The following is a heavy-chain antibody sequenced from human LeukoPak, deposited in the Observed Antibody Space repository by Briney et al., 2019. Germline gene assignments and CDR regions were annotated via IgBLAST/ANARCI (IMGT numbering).Heavy chain of an antibody. J-gene: IGHJ6*03. CDR1: GGSFSGYY. Sequence: SETLSLTCAVYGGSFSGYYWSWIRQPPGKGLEWIGEINHRGSTNYNPSLKSRVTISVDTSKNQFSLNLSSVTAADTAVYYCARAVVRGGLYYMDVWGKGTTVTISS. V-gene: IGHV4-34*01. CDR2: INHRGST. CDR3: ARAVVRGGLYYMDV. D-gene: IGHD3-10*01.